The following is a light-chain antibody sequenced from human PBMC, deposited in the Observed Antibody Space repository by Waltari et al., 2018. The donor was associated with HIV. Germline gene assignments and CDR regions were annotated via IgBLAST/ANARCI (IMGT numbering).Light chain of an antibody. CDR3: QSYDSSLSVWV. Sequence: QSVLTQPPSVSGAPGQRVTISCTGSSPTLGAGYDVQWSQQLPGTAPKLLLYGNSNRPSGVPDRFSGSKSGTSASLAITGLLAEDEADYYCQSYDSSLSVWVFGGGTKLTVL. CDR1: SPTLGAGYD. V-gene: IGLV1-40*01. J-gene: IGLJ3*02. CDR2: GNS.